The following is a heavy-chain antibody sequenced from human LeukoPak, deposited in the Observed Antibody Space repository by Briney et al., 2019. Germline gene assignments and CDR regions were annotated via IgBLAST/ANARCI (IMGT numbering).Heavy chain of an antibody. CDR1: GDSINNYY. CDR2: IYTSGST. V-gene: IGHV4-4*07. J-gene: IGHJ4*02. D-gene: IGHD4-17*01. CDR3: ANSIDFDYGDYYFDY. Sequence: SETLSLTCTVSGDSINNYYWSWIRQPAGKGLEWTGRIYTSGSTNYNPSLKSRVTISLDTSKNQFSLKLSSVTAADTAVYYCANSIDFDYGDYYFDYWGQGALVTISS.